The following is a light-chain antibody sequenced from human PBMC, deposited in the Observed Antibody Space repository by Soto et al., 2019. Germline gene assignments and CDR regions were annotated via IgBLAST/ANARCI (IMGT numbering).Light chain of an antibody. CDR2: GAS. V-gene: IGKV3-15*01. J-gene: IGKJ1*01. Sequence: EIVMPQSPATLSVSPGERATLSCRASQSVSSYLAWYQQKPGQAPRLLIYGASTRATGISARFSGSGSGTDFTLTIISLQPEDFATCYCQQSYRTWMFGQGTKVDIK. CDR1: QSVSSY. CDR3: QQSYRTWM.